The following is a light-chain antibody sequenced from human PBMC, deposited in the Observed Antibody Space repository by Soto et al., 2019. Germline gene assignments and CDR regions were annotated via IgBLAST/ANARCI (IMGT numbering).Light chain of an antibody. CDR2: DVS. CDR3: YSYAGSYTFYV. V-gene: IGLV2-11*01. Sequence: QSALTQPRSVSGSPGQSVTISCTGTSSDVGGYNLVSWYQQHPGKAPKLMIYDVSKRPSGVPDRFSGSKSGNTASLTISGHQAEDEADYYCYSYAGSYTFYVFGTGTKLTVL. CDR1: SSDVGGYNL. J-gene: IGLJ1*01.